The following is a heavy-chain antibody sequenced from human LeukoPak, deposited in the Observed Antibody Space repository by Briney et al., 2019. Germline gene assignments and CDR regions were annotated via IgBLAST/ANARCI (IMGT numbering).Heavy chain of an antibody. D-gene: IGHD3-22*01. V-gene: IGHV1-18*01. CDR3: ARDEVGYYDSSGLIDY. CDR1: GYTFTSYG. J-gene: IGHJ4*02. CDR2: ISAYNGNT. Sequence: ASVKVSCKASGYTFTSYGISWVRQAPGQGLEWMGWISAYNGNTNYAQKLRGRVTMTTDTSTSTAYMELRSLRSDDTAVYYCARDEVGYYDSSGLIDYWGQGTLVTVSS.